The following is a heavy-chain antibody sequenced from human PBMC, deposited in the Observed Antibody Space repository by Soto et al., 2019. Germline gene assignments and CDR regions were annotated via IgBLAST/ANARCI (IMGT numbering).Heavy chain of an antibody. Sequence: SETLSLTCTVSGASITYSSYYWGWVRQPPGKGLEWIAYVYYSGSTYYNPSLKSRVTISLDTSENLFSLSLTSVTAADTAVYYCARMPIVGTTPYYFDSWGPGTLLNVSS. J-gene: IGHJ4*02. CDR1: GASITYSSYY. D-gene: IGHD1-1*01. CDR3: ARMPIVGTTPYYFDS. V-gene: IGHV4-39*01. CDR2: VYYSGST.